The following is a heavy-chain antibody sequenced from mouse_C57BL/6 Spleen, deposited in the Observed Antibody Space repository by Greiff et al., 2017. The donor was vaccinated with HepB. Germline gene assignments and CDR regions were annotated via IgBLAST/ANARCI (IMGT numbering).Heavy chain of an antibody. CDR3: AKASYDGYPWFAY. Sequence: VQLQQSGPELVKPGASVKIPCKASGYTFTDYNMDWVKQSHGKSLEWIGDINPNNGGTIYNQKFKGKATLTVDKSSSTAYMELRSLTSEDTAVYYCAKASYDGYPWFAYWGQGTLVTVSA. D-gene: IGHD2-3*01. CDR1: GYTFTDYN. V-gene: IGHV1-18*01. J-gene: IGHJ3*01. CDR2: INPNNGGT.